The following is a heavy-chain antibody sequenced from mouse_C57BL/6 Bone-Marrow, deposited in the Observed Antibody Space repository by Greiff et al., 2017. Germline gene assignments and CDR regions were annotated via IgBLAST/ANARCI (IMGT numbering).Heavy chain of an antibody. Sequence: EVHLVEPEGGLVQPGSSMKLSCTASGFTFSDYYMAWVRQVPEKGLEWVANINYDGSSTYYLDSLKSRFIISRDNAKNILYLQMSSLKSEDTATYYCAREGYHIPYSMDYWGQGTSVTVSS. CDR1: GFTFSDYY. D-gene: IGHD2-10*01. V-gene: IGHV5-16*01. J-gene: IGHJ4*01. CDR3: AREGYHIPYSMDY. CDR2: INYDGSST.